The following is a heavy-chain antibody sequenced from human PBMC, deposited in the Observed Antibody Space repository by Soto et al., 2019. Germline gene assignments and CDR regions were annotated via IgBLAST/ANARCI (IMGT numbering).Heavy chain of an antibody. V-gene: IGHV3-53*01. CDR3: ARGEPTGRSFDY. D-gene: IGHD2-15*01. J-gene: IGHJ4*02. CDR1: GFTVSSNY. Sequence: PGGSLRLSCAASGFTVSSNYLSWVRQAPGKGLEWVSVIYSGGSTYYADSVKGRFTSSRDNSKNTLYLQMNSPRAEDTAVYYCARGEPTGRSFDYWGQGTLVTVSS. CDR2: IYSGGST.